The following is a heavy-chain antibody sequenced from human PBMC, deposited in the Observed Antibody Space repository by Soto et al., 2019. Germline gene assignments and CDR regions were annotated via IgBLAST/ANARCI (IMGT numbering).Heavy chain of an antibody. CDR2: VYYTGST. Sequence: PSETLSLTCSVSVGSISGSDWSLIRQSPGKGLECLGYVYYTGSTNYSPSLRSRVSISVDTSKNEFSLRLSSVTAADTAVYFCARSVAVPGASIEYWGPGTKVTVSS. CDR1: VGSISGSD. CDR3: ARSVAVPGASIEY. J-gene: IGHJ4*02. V-gene: IGHV4-59*01. D-gene: IGHD6-19*01.